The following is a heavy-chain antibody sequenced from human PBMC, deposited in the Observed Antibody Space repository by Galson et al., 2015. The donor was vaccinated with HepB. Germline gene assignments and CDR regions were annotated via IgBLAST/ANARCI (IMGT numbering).Heavy chain of an antibody. CDR3: ANEGQWLEAHFDY. CDR1: GLAFRKNG. CDR2: ISYDGSNK. D-gene: IGHD6-19*01. V-gene: IGHV3-30*18. Sequence: SLRLSCAASGLAFRKNGMHWVRQAPGKGLEWVAVISYDGSNKEYADSVKGRFIISRDNSKNTVYLQMNSLRTEDTAVYFCANEGQWLEAHFDYWGQGTRVIVSS. J-gene: IGHJ4*02.